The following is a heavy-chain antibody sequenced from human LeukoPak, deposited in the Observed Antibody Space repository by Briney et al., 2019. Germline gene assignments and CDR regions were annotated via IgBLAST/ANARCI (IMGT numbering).Heavy chain of an antibody. CDR1: GGSISSSNW. CDR2: IYHSGST. CDR3: ARAHSSSDQENWFDP. J-gene: IGHJ5*02. V-gene: IGHV4-4*02. D-gene: IGHD6-13*01. Sequence: SETLSLTCAVSGGSISSSNWWSWVRQPPGKGLEWIGEIYHSGSTNYNPSLKSRVTISVDKSKNQFSLKLSSVTAADTAVYYCARAHSSSDQENWFDPWGQGTLVTVSS.